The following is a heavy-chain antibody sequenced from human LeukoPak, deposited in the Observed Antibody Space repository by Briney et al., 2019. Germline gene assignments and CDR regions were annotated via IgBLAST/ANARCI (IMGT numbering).Heavy chain of an antibody. CDR2: IFYSGST. CDR3: AKSNGYGLVDI. V-gene: IGHV4-39*07. CDR1: GGSISSYY. J-gene: IGHJ3*02. Sequence: PSETLSLTCTVSGGSISSYYWGWVRQPPGKGLEWIGNIFYSGSTYYSPSLKSRVTVSLDTSRNQFSLKLNSVTAADTAVYYCAKSNGYGLVDIWGQGTMVTVSS. D-gene: IGHD3-10*01.